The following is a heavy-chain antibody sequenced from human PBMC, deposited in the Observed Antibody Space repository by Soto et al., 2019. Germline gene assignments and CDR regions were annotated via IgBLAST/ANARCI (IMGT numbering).Heavy chain of an antibody. CDR2: INPSGTVT. J-gene: IGHJ5*02. CDR3: GRDKTISSSGAWWLDP. V-gene: IGHV1-46*01. CDR1: GYRFTSNW. Sequence: ASVKVSCKASGYRFTSNWIHWVRRAPGQGLEWMGVINPSGTVTNYAPKFQGRVTVTSDPSTSTVYMDLNSLTLEDTAMYYCGRDKTISSSGAWWLDPWGQGNLVTGSS. D-gene: IGHD6-13*01.